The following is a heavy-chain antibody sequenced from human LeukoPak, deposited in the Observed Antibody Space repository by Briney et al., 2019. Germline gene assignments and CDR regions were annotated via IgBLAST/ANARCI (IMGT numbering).Heavy chain of an antibody. V-gene: IGHV3-30*04. CDR3: ARAPGYGAAYYFDY. CDR2: VSYDGSYK. J-gene: IGHJ4*02. D-gene: IGHD1-1*01. CDR1: GFTFSKFA. Sequence: GRSLRLSCAAAGFTFSKFAMHWVRQAPGKGLEWVAVVSYDGSYKYYAESVKGRFTISRDNSKNTLYLQMNSLRAEDTAVYYCARAPGYGAAYYFDYWGQGTLVTVSS.